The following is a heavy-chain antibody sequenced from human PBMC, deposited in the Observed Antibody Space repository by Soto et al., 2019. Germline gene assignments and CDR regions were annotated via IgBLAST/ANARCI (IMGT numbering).Heavy chain of an antibody. CDR3: ARNSGSSLPFDY. Sequence: SVKVSCKASGGTFSSYAISWVRQAPGQGLEWMGGIIPIFGTANYAQKFQGRVTITADESTSTAYMELSSLGSEDTAVYYCARNSGSSLPFDYWGQGTLVTVSS. D-gene: IGHD1-26*01. J-gene: IGHJ4*02. CDR1: GGTFSSYA. V-gene: IGHV1-69*13. CDR2: IIPIFGTA.